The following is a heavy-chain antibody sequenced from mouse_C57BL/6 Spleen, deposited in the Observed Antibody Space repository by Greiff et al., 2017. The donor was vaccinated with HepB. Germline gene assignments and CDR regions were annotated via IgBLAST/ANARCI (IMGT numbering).Heavy chain of an antibody. Sequence: VQLQQSGAELVMPGASVKLSCKASGYTFTSYWMHWVKQRPGQGLEWIGEIDPSDSYTNYNQKFKGKSTLTVDKSSSTAYMQLSSLTSEVSAVYYCARSVYYYFDYWGQGTTLTVSS. V-gene: IGHV1-69*01. D-gene: IGHD1-1*01. CDR2: IDPSDSYT. CDR1: GYTFTSYW. J-gene: IGHJ2*01. CDR3: ARSVYYYFDY.